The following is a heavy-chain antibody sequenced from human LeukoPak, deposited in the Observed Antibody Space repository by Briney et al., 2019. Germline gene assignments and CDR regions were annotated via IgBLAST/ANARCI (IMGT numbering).Heavy chain of an antibody. CDR2: ISGSDGST. J-gene: IGHJ4*02. V-gene: IGHV3-23*01. Sequence: GGSLRLSCAASGLTFSSYAMSWVRQAPGKGLEWVSAISGSDGSTYYADSVKGRFTISRDNSKNTLYLQMNSLRAEDTAVYYCAKKVGAAAGATPVDYWGQGTLVTVSS. CDR3: AKKVGAAAGATPVDY. CDR1: GLTFSSYA. D-gene: IGHD6-13*01.